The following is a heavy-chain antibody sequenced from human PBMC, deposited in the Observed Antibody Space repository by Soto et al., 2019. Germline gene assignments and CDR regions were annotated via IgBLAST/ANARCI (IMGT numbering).Heavy chain of an antibody. D-gene: IGHD5-12*01. CDR1: GGTFSSYA. V-gene: IGHV1-69*06. CDR2: IIPIFGTA. J-gene: IGHJ4*02. Sequence: QVQLVQSGAEVKKPGSSVKVSCKASGGTFSSYAISWVRQAPGQGLEWMGGIIPIFGTANYAQKFQGRVTITEDKSTSTAYLELSSLIFEVTAVYYCARGAGRDGYNFNYWGQGTLVTVSS. CDR3: ARGAGRDGYNFNY.